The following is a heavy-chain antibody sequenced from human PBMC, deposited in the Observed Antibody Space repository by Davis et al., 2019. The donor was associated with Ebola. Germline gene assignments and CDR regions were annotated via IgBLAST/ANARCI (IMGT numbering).Heavy chain of an antibody. V-gene: IGHV4-39*01. J-gene: IGHJ4*02. CDR3: ARHLIYYYDGSVYSSPYYFDY. CDR1: GGSISSSSYY. CDR2: IYYSGST. D-gene: IGHD3-22*01. Sequence: GSLRLSCTVSGGSISSSSYYWGWIRQPPGKGLEWIANIYYSGSTYYNPSLRSRVTISVDTSKNQFSLKLSSVTAADTAVYYCARHLIYYYDGSVYSSPYYFDYWGQGTLVTVSS.